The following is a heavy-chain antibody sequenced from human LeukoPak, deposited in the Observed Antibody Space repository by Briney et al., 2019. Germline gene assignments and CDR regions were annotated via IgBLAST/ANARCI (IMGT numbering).Heavy chain of an antibody. D-gene: IGHD6-13*01. CDR1: GFTFSSFW. CDR3: TRDWGGVAAGIDY. CDR2: IKTDGSEK. J-gene: IGHJ4*02. Sequence: PGGPLRLSCAASGFTFSSFWMSWVRQAPGKGLEWVANIKTDGSEKYYVDSVKGRFTISRDNAKNSLSLQMNSLSAEDTAVYYCTRDWGGVAAGIDYWGQGTLVTVSS. V-gene: IGHV3-7*01.